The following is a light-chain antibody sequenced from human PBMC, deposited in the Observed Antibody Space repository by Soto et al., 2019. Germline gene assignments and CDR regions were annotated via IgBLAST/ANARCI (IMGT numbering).Light chain of an antibody. CDR3: CSYAGDLAL. Sequence: QSVLTQPRSVSGSPGQSVTISCTGTSSDVGGYDFVSWYQQHPGKAPKLMISDVSNRPSGVPDRFSGSKSGNTASLTISGLQAEDEADYYCCSYAGDLALFGGGTQLTGL. CDR1: SSDVGGYDF. J-gene: IGLJ2*01. CDR2: DVS. V-gene: IGLV2-11*01.